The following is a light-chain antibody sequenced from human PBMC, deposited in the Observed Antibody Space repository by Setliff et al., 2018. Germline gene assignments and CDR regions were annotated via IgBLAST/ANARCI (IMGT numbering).Light chain of an antibody. J-gene: IGLJ1*01. V-gene: IGLV1-40*01. CDR2: DNS. Sequence: QSALTQPPSVSGAPGQRVTISCTGSSSNIGGGYDVHWYQQLPGITPKLLIYDNSSRPSGVPDRFSGSNSGTAATLAITGLQAEDEADYYCQSYDNSLISYVFGPGTKVTVL. CDR1: SSNIGGGYD. CDR3: QSYDNSLISYV.